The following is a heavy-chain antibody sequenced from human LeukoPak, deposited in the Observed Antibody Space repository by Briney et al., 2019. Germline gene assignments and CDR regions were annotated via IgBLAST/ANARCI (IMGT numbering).Heavy chain of an antibody. CDR1: GYSLIGDD. CDR3: ARDAMIAPGGY. Sequence: GASVKVSCKASGYSLIGDDISWVRQAPGQGLEWMGRIIPILGIANYAQKFQGRVTITADKSTSTAYMELSSLRSEDTAVYYCARDAMIAPGGYWGQGTLVTVSS. J-gene: IGHJ4*02. D-gene: IGHD3-22*01. CDR2: IIPILGIA. V-gene: IGHV1-69*04.